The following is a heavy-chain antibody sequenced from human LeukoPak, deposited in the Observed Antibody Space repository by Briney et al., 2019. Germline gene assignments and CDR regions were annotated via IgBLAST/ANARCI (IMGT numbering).Heavy chain of an antibody. CDR1: GYTFTGYY. CDR3: ASVTRYGDDAFDI. Sequence: GASVKVSCKASGYTFTGYYMHWVGQAPGQGLEGMGWINPNSGGTNYAQKFQGRVTMTSDTYISTAYMELRRLRSEDAAVYYCASVTRYGDDAFDIWGQGTMVTVSS. D-gene: IGHD4-17*01. V-gene: IGHV1-2*02. CDR2: INPNSGGT. J-gene: IGHJ3*02.